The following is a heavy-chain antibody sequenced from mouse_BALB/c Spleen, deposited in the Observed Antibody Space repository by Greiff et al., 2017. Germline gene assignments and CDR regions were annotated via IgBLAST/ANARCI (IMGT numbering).Heavy chain of an antibody. CDR3: AKHQLRAYYYAMDY. CDR2: IWGGGST. D-gene: IGHD1-1*01. V-gene: IGHV2-6-5*01. J-gene: IGHJ4*01. CDR1: GFSLTDYG. Sequence: VHLVESGPGLVAPSQSLSITCTVSGFSLTDYGVSWIRQPPGKGLEWLGVIWGGGSTYYNSALKSRLSISKDNSKSQVFLKMNSLQTDDTAMYYCAKHQLRAYYYAMDYWGQGTSVTVSS.